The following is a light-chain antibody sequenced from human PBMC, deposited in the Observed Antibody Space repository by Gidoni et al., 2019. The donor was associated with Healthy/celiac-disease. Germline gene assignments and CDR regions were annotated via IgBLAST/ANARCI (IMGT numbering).Light chain of an antibody. CDR3: QQGWT. CDR2: SAS. J-gene: IGKJ1*01. V-gene: IGKV1-39*01. CDR1: QSISSY. Sequence: DIQLTQSPSSLSAYVGDRVTITCLASQSISSYLNWYQQKPGKAPKLLIYSASSLQSAFPSRFSGSGSVTDFTLTISSLQPEDFATYYCQQGWTFGQGPKVEIK.